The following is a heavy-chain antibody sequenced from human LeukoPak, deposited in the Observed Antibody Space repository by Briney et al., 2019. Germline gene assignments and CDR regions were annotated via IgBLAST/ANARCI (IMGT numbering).Heavy chain of an antibody. CDR3: AKDTALMTVTTYDY. D-gene: IGHD4-17*01. V-gene: IGHV3-23*01. Sequence: GGSLRLSCAASGFTFSSYAMSWVRQAPGKGLEWVSAISGSGGSTYYADSVKGRLTISRDNSKNMLYLQMNSLRAEDTAVYYCAKDTALMTVTTYDYWGQGTLVTVSS. CDR1: GFTFSSYA. J-gene: IGHJ4*02. CDR2: ISGSGGST.